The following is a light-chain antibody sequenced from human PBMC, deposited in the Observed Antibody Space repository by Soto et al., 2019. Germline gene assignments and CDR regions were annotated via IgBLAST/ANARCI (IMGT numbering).Light chain of an antibody. J-gene: IGKJ1*01. CDR2: GAS. CDR3: QQYRT. CDR1: QSVSSSY. V-gene: IGKV3-20*01. Sequence: EIVLTQSPGTLSLSPGERATLSCRASQSVSSSYLAWYQQKPGQAPRLLIYGASSRATGIPDRFCGSGSGTDFTLTISSLEPEDFAVYYCQQYRTFGLRTKVEIK.